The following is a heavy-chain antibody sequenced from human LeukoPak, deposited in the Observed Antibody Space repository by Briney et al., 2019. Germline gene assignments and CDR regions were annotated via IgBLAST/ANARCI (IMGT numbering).Heavy chain of an antibody. V-gene: IGHV1-24*01. CDR2: FDPEVGDK. CDR3: ARFKIAASGYSSSWSDLDY. Sequence: ASVKVSCKISGHALSDLSIHWVGQAPGRGPEWMGGFDPEVGDKMHAQKFQGRVTMTRNTSISTAYMELSSLRSEDTAVYYCARFKIAASGYSSSWSDLDYWGQGTLVTVSS. J-gene: IGHJ4*02. D-gene: IGHD6-13*01. CDR1: GHALSDLS.